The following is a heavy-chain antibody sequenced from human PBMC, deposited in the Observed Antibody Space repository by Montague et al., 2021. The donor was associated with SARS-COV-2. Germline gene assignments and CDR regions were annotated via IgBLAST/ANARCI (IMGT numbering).Heavy chain of an antibody. CDR2: IYYSGST. D-gene: IGHD1-7*01. J-gene: IGHJ4*02. V-gene: IGHV4-39*07. Sequence: SETLSLTCAVSGASITRTTYYWGWIRPPPGKGLEWIGSIYYSGSTYYNPSLKSRVTMSLDTSKIQFSLNLISVTAADTAVYYGMREPPYNGNLAALDFWGQGALVSVSS. CDR1: GASITRTTYY. CDR3: MREPPYNGNLAALDF.